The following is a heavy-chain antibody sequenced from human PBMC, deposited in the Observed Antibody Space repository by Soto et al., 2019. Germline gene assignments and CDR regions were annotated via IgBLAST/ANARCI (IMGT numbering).Heavy chain of an antibody. CDR2: IIPIFGTA. V-gene: IGHV1-69*13. Sequence: ASVKVSCKAPGGTFSSYAISWVRQAPGQGLEWMGGIIPIFGTANYAQKFQGRVTITADESTSTAYMELSSLRSEDTAVYYCASQRPSIAACRPPEYYYYVMDVWGQGTTVTVSS. D-gene: IGHD6-6*01. CDR3: ASQRPSIAACRPPEYYYYVMDV. CDR1: GGTFSSYA. J-gene: IGHJ6*02.